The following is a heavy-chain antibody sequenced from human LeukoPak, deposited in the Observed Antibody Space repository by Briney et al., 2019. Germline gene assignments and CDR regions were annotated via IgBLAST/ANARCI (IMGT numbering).Heavy chain of an antibody. V-gene: IGHV3-15*01. CDR1: GFTFSNSC. J-gene: IGHJ4*02. CDR3: TAGLYDSGGVDQ. Sequence: GGSLTLSCAVSGFTFSNSCMIWVRQAPGKGLECVGLIKHKTDGETTDYAAPVKGRFTISRDDSKNTLYLQMNSLKTEDTAVYYCTAGLYDSGGVDQRGQGSLVTVSS. D-gene: IGHD3-22*01. CDR2: IKHKTDGETT.